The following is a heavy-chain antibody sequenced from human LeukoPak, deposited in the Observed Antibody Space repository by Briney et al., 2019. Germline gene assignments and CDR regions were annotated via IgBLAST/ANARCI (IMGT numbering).Heavy chain of an antibody. CDR3: ASGKSTVTTSDLDY. CDR1: GGTFSSYT. V-gene: IGHV1-69*05. J-gene: IGHJ4*02. D-gene: IGHD4-17*01. Sequence: ASVKVSCKASGGTFSSYTISWVRQAPGQGLEWMGGIIPIFGTANYAQKFQGRVTMTTDTSTSTAYMELRSLRSDDTAVYYCASGKSTVTTSDLDYWGQGTLVTVSS. CDR2: IIPIFGTA.